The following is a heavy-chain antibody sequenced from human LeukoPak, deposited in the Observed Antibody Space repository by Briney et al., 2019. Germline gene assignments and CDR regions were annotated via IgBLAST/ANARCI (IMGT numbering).Heavy chain of an antibody. V-gene: IGHV1-3*02. J-gene: IGHJ5*02. CDR1: GYTFTSYA. Sequence: ASVKVSCKASGYTFTSYAMHWVRQAPGQRLEWMGWSNAGNGNTKYSQEFQGRVTITRGTSASTAYMELSSLRSEDMAVYYCATGGHSYGYWNGFDPWGQGTLVTVSS. D-gene: IGHD5-18*01. CDR3: ATGGHSYGYWNGFDP. CDR2: SNAGNGNT.